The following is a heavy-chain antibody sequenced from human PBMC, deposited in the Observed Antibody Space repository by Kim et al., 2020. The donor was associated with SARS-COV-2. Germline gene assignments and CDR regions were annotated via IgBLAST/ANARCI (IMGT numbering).Heavy chain of an antibody. Sequence: SVKGRFTIYRDNAKNSLYLQMNSLRAEDTALYHCARGYCSGGSCLVYFDYWGQGTLVTVSS. J-gene: IGHJ4*02. CDR3: ARGYCSGGSCLVYFDY. D-gene: IGHD2-15*01. V-gene: IGHV3-20*01.